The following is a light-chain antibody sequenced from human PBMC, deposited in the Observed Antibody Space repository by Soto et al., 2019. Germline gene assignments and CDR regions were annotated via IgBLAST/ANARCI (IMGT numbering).Light chain of an antibody. V-gene: IGKV1-8*01. Sequence: AIRMTQSPSSFSASTGDRVTSTCRASQGISSYLAWYQQKPGKAPKLLIYAASTVQSGVPSRFSGSGSGTDFTLTVSCLQFADFGTYDWQQYYSYLWGTFGQGTKLEIK. CDR2: AAS. CDR1: QGISSY. J-gene: IGKJ2*01. CDR3: QQYYSYLWGT.